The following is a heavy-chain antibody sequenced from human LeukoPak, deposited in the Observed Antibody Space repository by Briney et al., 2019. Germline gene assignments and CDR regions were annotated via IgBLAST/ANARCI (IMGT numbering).Heavy chain of an antibody. Sequence: GASVNVSCKASGYTFTSYGISWVRQAPGQGLEWMGWISVYNGNTNYAQKLQGRVTMTTDTSTSTAYMELRSLRSDDTAVYYCARARGGSYGYSYYFDYWGQGTLVTVSS. CDR3: ARARGGSYGYSYYFDY. V-gene: IGHV1-18*01. D-gene: IGHD5-18*01. CDR2: ISVYNGNT. CDR1: GYTFTSYG. J-gene: IGHJ4*02.